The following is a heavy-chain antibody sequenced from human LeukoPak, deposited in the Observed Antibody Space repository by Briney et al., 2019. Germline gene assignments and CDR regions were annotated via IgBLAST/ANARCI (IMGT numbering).Heavy chain of an antibody. CDR3: ARVSTDNYDSSGYYNRRYFDY. Sequence: SETLSLTCTVSGGSISSYYWSWIRQPPGKGLEWIGYIYYSGSTNYNPSLKSRVTISVDTSKNQFSLKLSSVTAADTAVYYCARVSTDNYDSSGYYNRRYFDYWGQGTLVTVSS. CDR2: IYYSGST. J-gene: IGHJ4*02. D-gene: IGHD3-22*01. CDR1: GGSISSYY. V-gene: IGHV4-59*01.